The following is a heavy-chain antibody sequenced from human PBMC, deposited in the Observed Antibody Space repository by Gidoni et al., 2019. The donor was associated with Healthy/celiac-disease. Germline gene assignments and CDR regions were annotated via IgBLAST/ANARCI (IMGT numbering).Heavy chain of an antibody. Sequence: EVQLVESGGGLVQPGGSLRLSCAASGFTFSSYWMSWVRQAPGKGLEWVANIKQDGSEKYYVDSVKGRFTISRDNAKNSLYLQMNSLRAEDTAVYYCVTRYYDFWSGYSYYYGMDVWGQGTTVTVSS. J-gene: IGHJ6*02. CDR2: IKQDGSEK. CDR1: GFTFSSYW. D-gene: IGHD3-3*01. V-gene: IGHV3-7*03. CDR3: VTRYYDFWSGYSYYYGMDV.